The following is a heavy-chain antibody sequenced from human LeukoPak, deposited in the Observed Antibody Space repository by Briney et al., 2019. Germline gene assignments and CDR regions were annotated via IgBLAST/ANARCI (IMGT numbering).Heavy chain of an antibody. CDR2: VYYSGSA. CDR3: ARTRIAVAGCYFDY. V-gene: IGHV4-59*01. J-gene: IGHJ4*02. Sequence: SSETLSLTCTVSGGSINFYYWSWVRQSPGKGLEWIGNVYYSGSANYNPSLQSRVTISVETSKNQFSLKVTSVTAADTAVYFCARTRIAVAGCYFDYWGQGALVTVSS. D-gene: IGHD6-19*01. CDR1: GGSINFYY.